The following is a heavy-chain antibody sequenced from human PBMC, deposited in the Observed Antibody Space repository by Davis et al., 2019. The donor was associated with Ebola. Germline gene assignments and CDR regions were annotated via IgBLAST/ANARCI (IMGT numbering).Heavy chain of an antibody. D-gene: IGHD1-26*01. V-gene: IGHV3-30-3*01. CDR1: GFTFSSYA. J-gene: IGHJ3*02. Sequence: PRGSLRLSCAASGFTFSSYAMHWVRQAPGKGLEWVAVISYDGSNKYYADSVKGRFTISRDNSKNTLYLQMNSLRAEDTAVYYCAREEVWHSGSSSAFDIWGQGTMVTVSS. CDR2: ISYDGSNK. CDR3: AREEVWHSGSSSAFDI.